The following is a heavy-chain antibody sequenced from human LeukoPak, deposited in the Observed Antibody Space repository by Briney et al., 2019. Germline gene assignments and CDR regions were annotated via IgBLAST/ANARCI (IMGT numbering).Heavy chain of an antibody. V-gene: IGHV1-18*01. CDR2: ISAYDGNT. CDR1: GYTFTSYD. D-gene: IGHD6-19*01. J-gene: IGHJ3*02. Sequence: GASVKVSCKASGYTFTSYDINWVRQATGQGLEWMGWISAYDGNTNYAQKFQGTVTMTTDTSTSTAYMELRSLRSDDTAVYYCASESSGRMDDAFDIWGQGTMVTVSS. CDR3: ASESSGRMDDAFDI.